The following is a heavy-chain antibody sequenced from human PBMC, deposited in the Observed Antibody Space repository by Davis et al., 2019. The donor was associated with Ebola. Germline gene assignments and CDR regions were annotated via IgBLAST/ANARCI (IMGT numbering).Heavy chain of an antibody. CDR1: GYTFTSYG. J-gene: IGHJ5*02. Sequence: ASVKVSCQASGYTFTSYGISWVRQAPGQGLEWMGWISAYNGNTNYAQKLQGRVTMTTDTSTSTAYMELRSLRSDDTAVYYCARVPNYGDPNWFDPWGQGTLVTVSS. CDR2: ISAYNGNT. D-gene: IGHD4-17*01. V-gene: IGHV1-18*01. CDR3: ARVPNYGDPNWFDP.